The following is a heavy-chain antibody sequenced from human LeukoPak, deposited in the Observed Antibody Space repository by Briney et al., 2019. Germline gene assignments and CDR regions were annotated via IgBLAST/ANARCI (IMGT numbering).Heavy chain of an antibody. V-gene: IGHV4-39*01. Sequence: SETLSLTCIVSGGSISNSTYYWGWIRQPPGKGREWIGNIFYSRSTYYSPSLKSRVTISVDTSKNQFSLKLSSVTAADTAVYYCARIVPLRPLNSGLRWDPFDYWGQGTLVIVSS. J-gene: IGHJ4*02. CDR3: ARIVPLRPLNSGLRWDPFDY. CDR1: GGSISNSTYY. CDR2: IFYSRST. D-gene: IGHD4-23*01.